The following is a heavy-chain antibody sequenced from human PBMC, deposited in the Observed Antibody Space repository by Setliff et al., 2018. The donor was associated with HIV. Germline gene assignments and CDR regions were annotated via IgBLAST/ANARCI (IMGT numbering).Heavy chain of an antibody. J-gene: IGHJ4*02. V-gene: IGHV4-31*03. CDR3: ARDRYAGEIDY. CDR1: GGSISSGGYY. CDR2: IYYTGST. D-gene: IGHD3-10*01. Sequence: PSETLSLTCTVSGGSISSGGYYWNWIRQYPVKGLEWIGYIYYTGSTYFNPSLKSRITLSIDTSKNQFSLKLSSVTAADTAVYYCARDRYAGEIDYWGQGTLVTVSS.